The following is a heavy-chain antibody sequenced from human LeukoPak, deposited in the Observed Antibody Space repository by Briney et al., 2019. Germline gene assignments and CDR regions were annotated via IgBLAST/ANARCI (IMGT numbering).Heavy chain of an antibody. V-gene: IGHV3-53*04. Sequence: GGSLRLSCAASGFTVSSNCMSWVRQAPGKGLEWVSVIYSGGSTYYADSVKGRFTISRHNSKNTLYLQMNSLRAEDTAVYYCARDRRFGEFYGMDVWGQGTTVTVSS. CDR2: IYSGGST. CDR1: GFTVSSNC. CDR3: ARDRRFGEFYGMDV. J-gene: IGHJ6*02. D-gene: IGHD3-10*01.